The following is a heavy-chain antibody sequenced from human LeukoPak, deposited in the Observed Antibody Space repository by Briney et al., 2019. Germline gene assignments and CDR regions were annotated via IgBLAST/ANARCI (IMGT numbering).Heavy chain of an antibody. V-gene: IGHV3-23*01. CDR2: ISGSGIRT. J-gene: IGHJ4*02. D-gene: IGHD6-19*01. CDR3: ARTSGWYNYFDY. CDR1: GFTFSNFA. Sequence: GGSLRLSCSASGFTFSNFAMSWVRQAPGKGLEWVSGISGSGIRTFSADSVKGRFTISRDNSKNTLYLQMNSLRAEDTAVYYCARTSGWYNYFDYWGQGTLVTVSS.